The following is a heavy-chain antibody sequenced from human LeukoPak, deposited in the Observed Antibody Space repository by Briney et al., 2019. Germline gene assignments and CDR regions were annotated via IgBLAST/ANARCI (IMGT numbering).Heavy chain of an antibody. CDR3: ARGDGYCSGGSCMIFDY. J-gene: IGHJ4*02. D-gene: IGHD2-15*01. V-gene: IGHV1-18*01. CDR1: GYTFTNYG. Sequence: ASVKVSCRASGYTFTNYGITWVRQASGQGIEWMGWISAYTGKTNSAQKLQGRVTMTTDTSTSTGYMELRSLRSDDTAVYYCARGDGYCSGGSCMIFDYWGQGTLVTVSS. CDR2: ISAYTGKT.